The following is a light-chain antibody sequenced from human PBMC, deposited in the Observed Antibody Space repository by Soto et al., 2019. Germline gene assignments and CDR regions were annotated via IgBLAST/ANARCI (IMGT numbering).Light chain of an antibody. Sequence: EIVVNISPSTLSVSPAERATLSCRARQSVSSNLAWYQQRPGQAPRLLIYGAATRATGIPARFSGRGSGTEFTLTISSLQSEDSTVYYCKQYNYWPRTFGQGTKV. CDR2: GAA. CDR1: QSVSSN. CDR3: KQYNYWPRT. J-gene: IGKJ1*01. V-gene: IGKV3-15*01.